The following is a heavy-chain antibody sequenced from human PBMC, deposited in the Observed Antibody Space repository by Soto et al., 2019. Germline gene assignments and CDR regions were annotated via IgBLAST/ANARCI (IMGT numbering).Heavy chain of an antibody. D-gene: IGHD3-9*01. V-gene: IGHV5-10-1*01. CDR2: IDPSDSYT. J-gene: IGHJ3*02. CDR1: GYSFRDYW. CDR3: PNFDFTCCSIDVCEI. Sequence: GESLKITCKGSGYSFRDYWIFWVRQTPGKGLEWKGRIDPSDSYTTYSPSFQGHAIISADKSINTAFLTWTSLKSSDSAMYYFPNFDFTCCSIDVCEIWGQVTKVTVSS.